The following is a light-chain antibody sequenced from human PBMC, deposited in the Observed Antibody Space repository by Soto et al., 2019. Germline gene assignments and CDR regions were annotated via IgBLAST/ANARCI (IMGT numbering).Light chain of an antibody. CDR3: QQYGSSLTWT. J-gene: IGKJ1*01. CDR2: GAS. V-gene: IGKV3-20*01. CDR1: QSVSSSY. Sequence: EIVLTQSPGTLSLSPGERATLSCRASQSVSSSYLAWYQQKPGQAPSLLIYGASSRATGIPDRFSGSGSGTDFTLTISRLEPEDFAVYSCQQYGSSLTWTFGQGTKVEIK.